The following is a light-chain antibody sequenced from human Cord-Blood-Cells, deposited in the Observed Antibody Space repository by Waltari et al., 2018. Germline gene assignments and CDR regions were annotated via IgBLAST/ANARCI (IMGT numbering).Light chain of an antibody. V-gene: IGLV2-14*01. CDR2: DVS. J-gene: IGLJ3*02. CDR3: SSYTSSSTLV. CDR1: SSDVGGYNY. Sequence: QSALTQPASVSGTSGQSTPISCTGTSSDVGGYNYVSWYQQHPGKAPTRMIYDVSNRPSGVSNRFAGAKSGNTASLTISGLQAEDEADYYCSSYTSSSTLVFGGGTKLTVL.